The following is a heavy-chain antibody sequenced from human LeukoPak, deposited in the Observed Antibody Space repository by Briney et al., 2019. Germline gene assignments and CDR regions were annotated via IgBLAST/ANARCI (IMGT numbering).Heavy chain of an antibody. CDR1: GGTIDSGGLY. Sequence: SQTLSLTCTVSGGTIDSGGLYWSWIRECPGKGLEWIGNIYYRGNTDYNPSLKSRAAISVDSSMNQFSLRLSSVTAADTAVYYCARLFWSGYTYFDPWGQGTLVTVSS. D-gene: IGHD3-3*01. J-gene: IGHJ5*02. CDR2: IYYRGNT. V-gene: IGHV4-31*03. CDR3: ARLFWSGYTYFDP.